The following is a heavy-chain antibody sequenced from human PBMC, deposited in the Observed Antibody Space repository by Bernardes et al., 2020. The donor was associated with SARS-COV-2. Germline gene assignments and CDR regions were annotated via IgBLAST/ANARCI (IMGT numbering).Heavy chain of an antibody. J-gene: IGHJ6*02. Sequence: SVKVSCKASGYPFTGYYIHWVRQAPGQGLEWMGWINPNSGGTNSAQNFQGRVTMTRDTSISTAYMELSRLRSDDTAVYYCALPPTNYDRYGMDVWGQGTTVTVSS. V-gene: IGHV1-2*02. D-gene: IGHD3-22*01. CDR3: ALPPTNYDRYGMDV. CDR2: INPNSGGT. CDR1: GYPFTGYY.